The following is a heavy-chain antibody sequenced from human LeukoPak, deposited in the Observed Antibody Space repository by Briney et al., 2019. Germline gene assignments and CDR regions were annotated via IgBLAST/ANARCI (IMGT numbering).Heavy chain of an antibody. CDR3: ARDPGMVRGVTPFDY. CDR2: IYSGGST. Sequence: GGSLRLSCAASGFTVSSNYMSWVRQAPGKGLEWVSVIYSGGSTYYADSVKGRFTISRDNSKNTLYLQMNSLRAEDTAVYYCARDPGMVRGVTPFDYWGQGTLVTVSS. CDR1: GFTVSSNY. J-gene: IGHJ4*02. V-gene: IGHV3-53*01. D-gene: IGHD3-10*01.